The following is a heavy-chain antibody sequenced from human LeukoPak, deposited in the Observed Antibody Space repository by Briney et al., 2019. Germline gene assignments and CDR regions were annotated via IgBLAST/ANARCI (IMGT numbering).Heavy chain of an antibody. D-gene: IGHD1-26*01. CDR2: IYYSGST. J-gene: IGHJ4*02. V-gene: IGHV4-30-4*08. Sequence: SETLFLTCTVSGGSISSGDYYWSWIRQPPGKGLEWIGYIYYSGSTYYNPSLKSRVTISVDTSKNQFSLKLSSVTAADTAVYYCASEVGAKRNPDYWGQGTLVTVSS. CDR1: GGSISSGDYY. CDR3: ASEVGAKRNPDY.